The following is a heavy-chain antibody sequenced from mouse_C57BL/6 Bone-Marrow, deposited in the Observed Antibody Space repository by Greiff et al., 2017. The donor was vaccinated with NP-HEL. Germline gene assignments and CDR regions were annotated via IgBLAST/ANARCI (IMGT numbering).Heavy chain of an antibody. CDR3: ARQRYYGSSPYAMDY. V-gene: IGHV5-15*01. CDR2: ISNLAYSI. CDR1: GFTFSDYG. D-gene: IGHD1-1*01. Sequence: EVQGVESGGGLVQPGGSLKLSCAASGFTFSDYGMAWVRQAPRKGPEWVAFISNLAYSIYYADTVTGRFTISRENAKNTLYLEMSSLRSEDTAMYYCARQRYYGSSPYAMDYWGQGTSVTVSS. J-gene: IGHJ4*01.